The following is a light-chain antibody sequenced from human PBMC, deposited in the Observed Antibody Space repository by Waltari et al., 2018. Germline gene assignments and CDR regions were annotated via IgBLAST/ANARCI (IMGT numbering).Light chain of an antibody. V-gene: IGKV3D-15*01. CDR2: GAS. CDR3: LQRSNWPYS. CDR1: QIVSSS. J-gene: IGKJ2*03. Sequence: EIVMTQSPATLSLSPGERATPSCRASQIVSSSLAWYQQKPGQAPRLLIYGASSRATGIPDRFSGSGSGTDFTLTITSLEPEDVGVYYCLQRSNWPYSFGQGTKVEIK.